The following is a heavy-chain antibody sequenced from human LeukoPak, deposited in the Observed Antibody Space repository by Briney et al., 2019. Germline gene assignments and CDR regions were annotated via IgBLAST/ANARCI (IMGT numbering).Heavy chain of an antibody. V-gene: IGHV5-51*01. CDR1: GYSFTSHW. J-gene: IGHJ4*02. CDR2: IYPGDSDT. D-gene: IGHD5-12*01. Sequence: GESLKISCQGSGYSFTSHWIGWVRQMPGKGLEWMGIIYPGDSDTRYSPSFQGQVTISADKSISTAYMQWSSLKASDTAMYYCARLESGHDHDWRSHYYFDYWGQGTLVTVSS. CDR3: ARLESGHDHDWRSHYYFDY.